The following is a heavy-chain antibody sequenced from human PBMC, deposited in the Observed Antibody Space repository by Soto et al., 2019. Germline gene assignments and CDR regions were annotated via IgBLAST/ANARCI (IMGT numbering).Heavy chain of an antibody. CDR2: IYSGGST. Sequence: GGSLRLSCAASGFTVSSNYMSWVRQAPGKGLEWVSVIYSGGSTYYADSVKGRFTISRDNSKNTLYLQMNSLRAEDTAVYYCARDPPLYYYDSSGYYGYYGMDVWGQGTTVTVSS. CDR3: ARDPPLYYYDSSGYYGYYGMDV. D-gene: IGHD3-22*01. J-gene: IGHJ6*02. CDR1: GFTVSSNY. V-gene: IGHV3-53*01.